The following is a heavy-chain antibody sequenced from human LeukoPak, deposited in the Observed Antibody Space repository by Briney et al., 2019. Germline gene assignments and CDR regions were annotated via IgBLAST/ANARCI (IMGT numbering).Heavy chain of an antibody. Sequence: GRSLRPSCAASGFTFSSYAMSWVRQAPGKGLEWVSAISGSGGSTYYADSVKGRFTISRDNSKNTLYLQMNSLRAEDTAVYYCAKDHYKLSVAANDAFDIWGQGTMVTVSS. D-gene: IGHD3-10*01. CDR3: AKDHYKLSVAANDAFDI. J-gene: IGHJ3*02. V-gene: IGHV3-23*01. CDR1: GFTFSSYA. CDR2: ISGSGGST.